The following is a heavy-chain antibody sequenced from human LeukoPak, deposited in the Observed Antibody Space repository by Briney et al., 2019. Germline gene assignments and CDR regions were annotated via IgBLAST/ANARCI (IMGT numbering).Heavy chain of an antibody. J-gene: IGHJ4*02. D-gene: IGHD3-10*01. CDR1: GDSISSGDYY. V-gene: IGHV4-61*02. Sequence: PSETLSLTCTVSGDSISSGDYYWSWIRQPAGKGLEWIGRISSSGSTNYNPSLKSRVTISVDTSKNQFSLKLSSVTAADTAVYFCARGPYYYGSGNSYNRLSVVDWGQGTLVTVSS. CDR3: ARGPYYYGSGNSYNRLSVVD. CDR2: ISSSGST.